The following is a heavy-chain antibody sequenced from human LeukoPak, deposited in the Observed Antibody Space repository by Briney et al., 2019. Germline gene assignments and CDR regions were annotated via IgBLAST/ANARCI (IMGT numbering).Heavy chain of an antibody. CDR1: GFTFSSFA. J-gene: IGHJ4*02. V-gene: IGHV3-23*01. Sequence: PGGSLRLSCAASGFTFSSFAMTWVRQAPGKGLEWVSAISGSGGSTYYADSVKGRFTISRDNSNSTLYLQMNSLRAEDTAMYYCTDGPPNSVWFGESPRGYWGQGTLVTVSS. D-gene: IGHD3-10*01. CDR2: ISGSGGST. CDR3: TDGPPNSVWFGESPRGY.